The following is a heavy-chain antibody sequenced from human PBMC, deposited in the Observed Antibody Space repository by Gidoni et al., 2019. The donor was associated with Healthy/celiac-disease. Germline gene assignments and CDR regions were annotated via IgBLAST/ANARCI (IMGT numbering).Heavy chain of an antibody. CDR3: AKEKRGNYYDHSGIYFDY. D-gene: IGHD3-22*01. V-gene: IGHV3-43D*03. J-gene: IGHJ4*02. CDR2: ISWDGGST. CDR1: GFTFDDYA. Sequence: EVQLVESGGVVVQPGGSLRLSCAASGFTFDDYAMHWVRQAPGKGLEWVSLISWDGGSTYYADSVKGRFTISRDNSKNSLYLQMNSLRAEDTALYYCAKEKRGNYYDHSGIYFDYWGQGTLVTVSS.